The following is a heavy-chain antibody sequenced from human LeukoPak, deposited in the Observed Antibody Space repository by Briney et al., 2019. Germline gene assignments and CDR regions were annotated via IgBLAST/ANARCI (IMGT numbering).Heavy chain of an antibody. CDR2: ISYDGSNK. CDR3: AKEGYCSGGSCYWWYFDY. D-gene: IGHD2-15*01. CDR1: GFTFSSYG. Sequence: GGSLRLSCAASGFTFSSYGMHWVRQAPGKGLEWVAVISYDGSNKYYADSVKGRFTISRGNSKNTLYLQMNSLRAEDTAVYYCAKEGYCSGGSCYWWYFDYWGQGTLVTVSS. V-gene: IGHV3-30*18. J-gene: IGHJ4*02.